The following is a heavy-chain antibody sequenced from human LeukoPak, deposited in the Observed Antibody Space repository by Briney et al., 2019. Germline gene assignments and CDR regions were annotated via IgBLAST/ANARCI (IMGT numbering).Heavy chain of an antibody. CDR3: ARLERRVSSNFDY. CDR2: IYHSGST. Sequence: PSETLSLTCAVYGGSFSGYYWSWIRQPPGKGLEWIGEIYHSGSTNYNPSLKSRVTISVDKSKNQFSLKLSSVTAADTAVYYCARLERRVSSNFDYWGQGTLVTVSS. V-gene: IGHV4-34*01. CDR1: GGSFSGYY. D-gene: IGHD1-1*01. J-gene: IGHJ4*02.